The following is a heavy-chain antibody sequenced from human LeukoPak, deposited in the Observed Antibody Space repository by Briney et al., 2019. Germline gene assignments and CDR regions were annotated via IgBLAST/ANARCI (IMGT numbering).Heavy chain of an antibody. CDR3: ARESGYDHFDY. CDR1: GFTGNSNY. Sequence: PGGSLRLSCAASGFTGNSNYRSWLRHAPGQGLEWVSVIYSGGSTYYADSVKGRFTISRDNSKTTLYLKMNSLRAEDTAVYYCARESGYDHFDYWGQGALVTVSS. J-gene: IGHJ4*02. CDR2: IYSGGST. D-gene: IGHD5-12*01. V-gene: IGHV3-53*01.